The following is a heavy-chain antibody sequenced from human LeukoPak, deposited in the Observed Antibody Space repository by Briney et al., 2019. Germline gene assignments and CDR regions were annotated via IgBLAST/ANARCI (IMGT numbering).Heavy chain of an antibody. J-gene: IGHJ4*02. CDR1: GFTFSNYW. CDR3: ARGPSSNWGDFDY. CDR2: INGGGSST. V-gene: IGHV3-74*01. D-gene: IGHD7-27*01. Sequence: PGGSLRLSCAASGFTFSNYWMHWVRQAPGKGLVRVSRINGGGSSTNYADSVKGRFTISRDNAKNTLYLQMNSLRGEDAAVYYCARGPSSNWGDFDYWGQGTLVIASS.